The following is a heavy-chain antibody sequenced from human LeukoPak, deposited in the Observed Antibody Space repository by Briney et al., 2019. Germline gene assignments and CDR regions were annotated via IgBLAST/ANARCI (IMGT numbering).Heavy chain of an antibody. V-gene: IGHV4-34*01. Sequence: PSETLSLTCAVYGGSFSGYYWTWIRQPPGKGLEWMGEIHYSGSETYNPSLKSRVTISVDTSKNQFSLKMNSVTAADTAVYYSARGQWFRAFWSRGPPVTVSS. CDR1: GGSFSGYY. J-gene: IGHJ4*02. CDR3: ARGQWFRAF. CDR2: IHYSGSE. D-gene: IGHD3-10*01.